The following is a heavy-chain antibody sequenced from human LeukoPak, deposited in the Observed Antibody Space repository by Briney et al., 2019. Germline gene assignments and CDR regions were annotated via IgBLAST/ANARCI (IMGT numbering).Heavy chain of an antibody. Sequence: SETLSLTCSVSGYSIRIGQYWGWIRQPPGKGVEWVWSMDHSESTYYNPSLKSRVTISIVTSKNQFSLKLTSVTAAGRAVYYCARDRRDGYNRVIDYWGQGILVTVSS. D-gene: IGHD5-24*01. J-gene: IGHJ4*02. CDR2: MDHSEST. CDR3: ARDRRDGYNRVIDY. V-gene: IGHV4-38-2*02. CDR1: GYSIRIGQY.